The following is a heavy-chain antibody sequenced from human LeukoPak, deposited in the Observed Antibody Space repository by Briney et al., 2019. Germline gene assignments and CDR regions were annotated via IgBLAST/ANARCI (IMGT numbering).Heavy chain of an antibody. J-gene: IGHJ3*02. CDR3: ARPYDSSGYYYSDAFDI. CDR2: MSPNSGNT. D-gene: IGHD3-22*01. CDR1: GYTFTSYD. V-gene: IGHV1-8*01. Sequence: ASVKVSCKASGYTFTSYDINWVRQATGQGLEWMGWMSPNSGNTGYTQKFQGRVTITRNTSISTAYMELSSLRSEDTAVYYCARPYDSSGYYYSDAFDIWGQGTMVTVSS.